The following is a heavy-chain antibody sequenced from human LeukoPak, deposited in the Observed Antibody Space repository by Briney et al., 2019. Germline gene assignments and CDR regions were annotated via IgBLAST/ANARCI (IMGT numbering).Heavy chain of an antibody. V-gene: IGHV3-30*02. J-gene: IGHJ4*02. D-gene: IGHD3-9*01. CDR3: ANSRGGSILTGFDY. CDR1: GFTFSSYG. Sequence: GGSLRLSCAASGFTFSSYGMHWVRQAPGKGLEWVAFIRYDGSNKYYADSVKGRFTISRDNSKNTLYLQMNSLRAEDTAVYYCANSRGGSILTGFDYWGQGTLVTVSS. CDR2: IRYDGSNK.